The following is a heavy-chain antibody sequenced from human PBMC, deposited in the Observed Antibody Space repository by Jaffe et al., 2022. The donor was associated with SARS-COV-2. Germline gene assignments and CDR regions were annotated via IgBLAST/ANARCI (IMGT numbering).Heavy chain of an antibody. J-gene: IGHJ3*02. V-gene: IGHV3-7*01. CDR3: ARDLHTWQHTFDM. CDR1: GITYRSYW. Sequence: DVQLVESGGGLVQSGGSLRLSCTVSGITYRSYWMSWVRQAPGKGLQWVANINQDGSQKYYLDSVKGRFTISRDNAKNSLYLQMNSLRVEDTAVYYCARDLHTWQHTFDMWGQGTLVSVSS. CDR2: INQDGSQK.